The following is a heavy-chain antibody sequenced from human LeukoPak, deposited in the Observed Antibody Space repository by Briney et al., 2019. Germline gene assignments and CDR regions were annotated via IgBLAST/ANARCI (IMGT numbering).Heavy chain of an antibody. D-gene: IGHD5-18*01. J-gene: IGHJ4*02. V-gene: IGHV5-51*01. CDR2: IYPGDSDT. Sequence: GESLKISCKGSGYNFTSYWIGWVRQMPGEGLEWMGIIYPGDSDTRYSPSFQGQVTISADKSISTAYLQWSSLKASDTAMYYCARFGSYSYGYFFGFDYWGQGTLVTVSS. CDR3: ARFGSYSYGYFFGFDY. CDR1: GYNFTSYW.